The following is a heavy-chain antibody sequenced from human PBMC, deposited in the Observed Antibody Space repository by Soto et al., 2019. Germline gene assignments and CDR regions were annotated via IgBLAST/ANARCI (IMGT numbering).Heavy chain of an antibody. Sequence: GSSLILSCSASGFTFRTYAMNWVRQAPGKGLEWISAISGSGSFTHYADSVRGRFTISRDNSQNQLYLQMNNLRGDDTAMYYCAKIPTGSGSSKFDYWGQGIQVTVSS. J-gene: IGHJ4*02. CDR1: GFTFRTYA. CDR2: ISGSGSFT. V-gene: IGHV3-23*01. D-gene: IGHD3-10*01. CDR3: AKIPTGSGSSKFDY.